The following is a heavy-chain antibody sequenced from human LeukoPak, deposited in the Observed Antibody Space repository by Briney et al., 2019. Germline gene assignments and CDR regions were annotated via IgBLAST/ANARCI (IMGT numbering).Heavy chain of an antibody. CDR2: ISSSGSTI. CDR3: ARDRDYDFWSGYSNRIGWFDP. CDR1: GFTFSDYY. D-gene: IGHD3-3*01. J-gene: IGHJ5*02. V-gene: IGHV3-11*04. Sequence: GGSLRLSCAASGFTFSDYYMSWIRQAPGQGLELVSYISSSGSTISYADSVKGRFTISRDNAKNSLYLQMNSLRAEDTAVYYCARDRDYDFWSGYSNRIGWFDPWGQGTLVTVSS.